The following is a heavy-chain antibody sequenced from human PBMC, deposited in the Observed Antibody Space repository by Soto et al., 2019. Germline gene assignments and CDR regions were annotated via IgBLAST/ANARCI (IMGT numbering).Heavy chain of an antibody. J-gene: IGHJ4*02. CDR1: GFTFISHT. V-gene: IGHV3-21*04. CDR2: ISGSGSP. CDR3: SREVQPVFRREYDY. Sequence: EVQLVESGGGLVKPGGSLRLSCAVSGFTFISHTLNWVRQAPGKGLEWVSSISGSGSPYYADSVKDPFTISRDNAQNSLYLQMSSLRAEDTAVYYCSREVQPVFRREYDYWGQGTLVTVSS.